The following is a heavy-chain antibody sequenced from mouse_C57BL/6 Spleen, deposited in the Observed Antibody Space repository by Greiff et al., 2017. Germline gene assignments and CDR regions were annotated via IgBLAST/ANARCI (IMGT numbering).Heavy chain of an antibody. J-gene: IGHJ3*01. V-gene: IGHV1-4*01. CDR2: INPSSGYT. D-gene: IGHD2-14*01. CDR3: TRGGEYRAWCAY. Sequence: QVQLQQSGAELARPGASVKMSCKASGYTFTSYTMHWVKQRPGQGLEWIGYINPSSGYTKYNQKFKDKATLTAEKSSTTAYMQLSSLTSEESAVYYGTRGGEYRAWCAYWGQGTLVTVSA. CDR1: GYTFTSYT.